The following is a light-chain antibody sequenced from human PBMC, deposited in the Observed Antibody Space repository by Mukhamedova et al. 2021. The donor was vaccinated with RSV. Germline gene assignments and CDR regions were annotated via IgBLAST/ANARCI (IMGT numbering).Light chain of an antibody. V-gene: IGKV1-12*01. CDR2: PAS. Sequence: WYQHRVHGKAPKLLIYPASSLQTGVPSRFSGSGSGTYFTLTISSLQPEDFAAYYCQQANSFPLTFGGGTKVEIK. J-gene: IGKJ4*01. CDR3: QQANSFPLT.